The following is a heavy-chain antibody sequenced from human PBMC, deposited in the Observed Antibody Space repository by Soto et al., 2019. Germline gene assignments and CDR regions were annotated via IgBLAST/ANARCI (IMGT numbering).Heavy chain of an antibody. CDR1: GGTFSSYA. J-gene: IGHJ4*02. CDR3: ASRVGRNDRSGYYYYLDY. V-gene: IGHV1-69*12. Sequence: QVQLVQSGAEVKKPGSSVKVSCKASGGTFSSYAISWVRQAPGQGLEWMGGIIPIFGTADYAQKFQGRVTITADESTSTAYMELSSLRSEDTAVYYCASRVGRNDRSGYYYYLDYWGQGTLVTVSS. D-gene: IGHD3-22*01. CDR2: IIPIFGTA.